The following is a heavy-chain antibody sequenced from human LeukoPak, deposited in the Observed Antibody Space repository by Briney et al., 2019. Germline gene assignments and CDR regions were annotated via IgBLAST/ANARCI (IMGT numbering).Heavy chain of an antibody. CDR2: IHPNSGGS. V-gene: IGHV1-2*02. D-gene: IGHD3-16*01. Sequence: ASVKVSCKASGYTFIGHYINWVRQAPGQGLEWMGWIHPNSGGSKYAQKFQGRVTMTRDASISTVYMEVCRLRSDDTAVYYCTRDRAFGGVDSFDIWGQGTMVTV. CDR1: GYTFIGHY. CDR3: TRDRAFGGVDSFDI. J-gene: IGHJ3*02.